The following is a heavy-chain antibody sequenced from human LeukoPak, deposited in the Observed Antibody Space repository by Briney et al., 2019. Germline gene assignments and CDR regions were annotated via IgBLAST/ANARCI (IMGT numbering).Heavy chain of an antibody. CDR1: GGSISSSSYY. V-gene: IGHV4-39*01. D-gene: IGHD6-13*01. CDR2: IYYSGST. CDR3: AILVGVKAAAGLDY. Sequence: PSETLSLTCTVSGGSISSSSYYWGWIRQPPGKGLEWIGSIYYSGSTYYNPSLKSRVTISVDTSKNQFSLKLSSVTAADTAVYYCAILVGVKAAAGLDYWGQGTLVTVSS. J-gene: IGHJ4*02.